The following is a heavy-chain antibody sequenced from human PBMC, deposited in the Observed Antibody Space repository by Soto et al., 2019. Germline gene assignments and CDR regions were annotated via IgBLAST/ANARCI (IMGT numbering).Heavy chain of an antibody. CDR2: MNPNSGNT. CDR1: GYTFTSYD. CDR3: ARVPRYSSGWYLGIDY. Sequence: QVQLVQSGAEVKKPGASVKVSCKASGYTFTSYDINWVRQATGQGLEWMGWMNPNSGNTGYAQKFQGRVTMTRNTSISTAYMELSSLRSEVTAVYYCARVPRYSSGWYLGIDYWGQGTLVTVSS. D-gene: IGHD6-19*01. V-gene: IGHV1-8*01. J-gene: IGHJ4*02.